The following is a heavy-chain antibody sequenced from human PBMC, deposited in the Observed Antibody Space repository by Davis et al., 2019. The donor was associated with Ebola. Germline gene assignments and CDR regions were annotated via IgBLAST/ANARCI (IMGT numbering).Heavy chain of an antibody. CDR2: SYYTGNT. CDR1: GGSINNYY. V-gene: IGHV4-59*01. J-gene: IGHJ3*01. D-gene: IGHD1-14*01. Sequence: PSETLSLTCTVSGGSINNYYWGWVRQPPGKGLEWIGYSYYTGNTNYSPSLKSRVTISVDTSKNQFSLKLTSVTTADTAVYYCARDPAIGQPQSTFDVWGQGTTVTVAS. CDR3: ARDPAIGQPQSTFDV.